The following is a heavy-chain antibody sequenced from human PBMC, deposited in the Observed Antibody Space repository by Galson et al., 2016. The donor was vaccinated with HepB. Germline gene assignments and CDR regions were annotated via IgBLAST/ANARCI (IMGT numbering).Heavy chain of an antibody. J-gene: IGHJ4*02. CDR1: KFTFSSYG. CDR2: IWYDGSNK. V-gene: IGHV3-33*01. D-gene: IGHD5-18*01. CDR3: ARDIQLRCSGIDY. Sequence: SLRLSCAASKFTFSSYGMHWVRQAPGKGLEWVAVIWYDGSNKYYADSVKGRFTISRDNSKKMLYLQMKSLGAEDTAVYYCARDIQLRCSGIDYWGQGTLVTVSS.